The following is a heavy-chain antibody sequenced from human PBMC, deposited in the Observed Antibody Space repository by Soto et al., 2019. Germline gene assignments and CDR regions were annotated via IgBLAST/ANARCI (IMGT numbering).Heavy chain of an antibody. CDR1: GFSLSTSGMR. D-gene: IGHD1-26*01. V-gene: IGHV2-70*04. CDR3: ARTIVGATLPDY. J-gene: IGHJ4*02. Sequence: SGPTLVNPTQTLTLTCTFSGFSLSTSGMRVSWIRQPPGKALEWLARIDWDDDKFYSTSLKTRLTISKDTSKNQVVLTMTNMDPVDTATYYCARTIVGATLPDYWGQGTLVTVSS. CDR2: IDWDDDK.